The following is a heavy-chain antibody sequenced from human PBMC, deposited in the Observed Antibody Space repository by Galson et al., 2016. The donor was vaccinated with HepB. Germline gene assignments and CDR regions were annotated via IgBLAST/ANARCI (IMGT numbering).Heavy chain of an antibody. V-gene: IGHV3-15*01. Sequence: SLRLSCAASGFTFIDAWMAWVRQAPGKGLEWVGRIKRKTDGGTTDYAAPVKGRFTISRDDSKNTLYLQMNSLKTEDTAVYYWATDLPGYSSNWGPGYWGQGTLVTVSS. J-gene: IGHJ4*02. CDR1: GFTFIDAW. D-gene: IGHD6-13*01. CDR3: ATDLPGYSSNWGPGY. CDR2: IKRKTDGGTT.